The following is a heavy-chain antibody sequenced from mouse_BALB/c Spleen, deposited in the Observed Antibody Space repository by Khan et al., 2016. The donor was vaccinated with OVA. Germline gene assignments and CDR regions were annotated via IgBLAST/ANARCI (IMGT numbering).Heavy chain of an antibody. V-gene: IGHV1-7*01. J-gene: IGHJ2*01. CDR1: GYTFINYW. D-gene: IGHD1-1*01. CDR3: ARRGLRWDFDY. CDR2: INPSTGYT. Sequence: VQLQESGAELAKPGASVKMSCKASGYTFINYWILWVKQRPGQGLESIGYINPSTGYTEYNQNFKDKATLTADKSSSTAYMQLSSLTSEDSAVYYCARRGLRWDFDYWGQGTTLTVSS.